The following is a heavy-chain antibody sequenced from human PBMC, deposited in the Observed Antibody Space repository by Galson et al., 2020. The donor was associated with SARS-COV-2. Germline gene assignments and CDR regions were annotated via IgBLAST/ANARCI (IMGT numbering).Heavy chain of an antibody. CDR1: GGTFSSYA. J-gene: IGHJ4*02. CDR2: IIPIFGTA. V-gene: IGHV1-69*13. D-gene: IGHD2-21*01. Sequence: GASVKVSCKASGGTFSSYAISWVRQAPGQGLEWMGGIIPIFGTANYAQKFQGRVTITADESTSTAYMELSSLRSEDTAVYYCARADVMATTPKYYFDYWGQGTLVTVSS. CDR3: ARADVMATTPKYYFDY.